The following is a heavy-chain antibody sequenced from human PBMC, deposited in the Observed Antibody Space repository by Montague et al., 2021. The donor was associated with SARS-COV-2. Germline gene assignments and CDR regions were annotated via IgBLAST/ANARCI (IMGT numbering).Heavy chain of an antibody. CDR3: ARGPVGVAARLRYYFDQ. Sequence: SETLSLTCAVYGGSFSGYYWSWICKPPGKGLEWIGEGNLSGSTNYNPSLKSRGSISVATSKNQFSLKLRSVTAADTAVYYCARGPVGVAARLRYYFDQWGQGTLVTVSS. CDR1: GGSFSGYY. CDR2: GNLSGST. V-gene: IGHV4-34*01. J-gene: IGHJ4*02. D-gene: IGHD6-25*01.